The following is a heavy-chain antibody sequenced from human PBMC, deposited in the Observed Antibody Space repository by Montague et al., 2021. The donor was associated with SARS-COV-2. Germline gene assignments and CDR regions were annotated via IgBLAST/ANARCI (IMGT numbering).Heavy chain of an antibody. CDR1: GGSIISFY. J-gene: IGHJ4*02. V-gene: IGHV4-59*13. Sequence: SETLSLTCTVSGGSIISFYSSCIRQPPVQGLEWIGYIYYSVRTNYNPSHASPVTISVDTSKTQFSLKLISVTAAATAVYYWASGDVEMAKIKSGGSFYHFDYWGQGTLVTVSS. D-gene: IGHD5-24*01. CDR3: ASGDVEMAKIKSGGSFYHFDY. CDR2: IYYSVRT.